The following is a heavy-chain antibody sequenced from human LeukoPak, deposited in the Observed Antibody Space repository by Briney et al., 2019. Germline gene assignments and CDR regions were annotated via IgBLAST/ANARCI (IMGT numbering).Heavy chain of an antibody. Sequence: SETLSLTCTVSGGSISSSSYYWGWIRQPPGKGLEWIGSIYYSGSTYYNPSLKSRVTISVDTSKNQFSLKLSSVTAADTAVYYCASIPIAAADPDAFDIWGQGTMVTVSS. CDR3: ASIPIAAADPDAFDI. J-gene: IGHJ3*02. CDR1: GGSISSSSYY. V-gene: IGHV4-39*07. D-gene: IGHD6-13*01. CDR2: IYYSGST.